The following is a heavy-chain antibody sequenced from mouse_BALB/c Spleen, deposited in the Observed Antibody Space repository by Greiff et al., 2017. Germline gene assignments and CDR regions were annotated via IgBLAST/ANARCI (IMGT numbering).Heavy chain of an antibody. CDR2: IYPGGGYT. V-gene: IGHV1-63*02. CDR1: GYTFTNYW. D-gene: IGHD2-14*01. Sequence: QVQLQQSGAELVRPGTSVKMSCKAAGYTFTNYWIGWVKQRPGHGLEWIGDIYPGGGYTNYNEKFKGKATLTADKSSSTAYMQLSSLTSENSAVYFCARSDRYGYAMDYWGQGTSVTVSS. CDR3: ARSDRYGYAMDY. J-gene: IGHJ4*01.